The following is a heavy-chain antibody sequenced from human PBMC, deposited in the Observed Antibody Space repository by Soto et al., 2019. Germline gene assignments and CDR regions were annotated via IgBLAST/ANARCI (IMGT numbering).Heavy chain of an antibody. J-gene: IGHJ5*02. Sequence: PSETLSLTCTVSGGSISSYYWSWIRQPPGKGLEWIGYIYYSGSTNYNPSLKSRVTITVDTSKNQFSLKLSSVTAADTAVYYCARDLGSGPDNWFDPWGQGTLVTVSS. CDR2: IYYSGST. V-gene: IGHV4-59*01. D-gene: IGHD3-10*01. CDR1: GGSISSYY. CDR3: ARDLGSGPDNWFDP.